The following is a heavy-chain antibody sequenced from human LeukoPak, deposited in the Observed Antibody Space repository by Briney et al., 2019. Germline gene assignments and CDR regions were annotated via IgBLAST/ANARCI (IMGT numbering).Heavy chain of an antibody. CDR2: INPNSGNT. CDR3: ARGGILTGYYIFDY. Sequence: ASVKVSCKASGYTFTGYYMHWVRQAPGQGLEWMGWINPNSGNTGYAQKFQGRVTITRNTSISTAYMELSGLRSEDTAVYYCARGGILTGYYIFDYWGQGTLVTVSS. J-gene: IGHJ4*02. V-gene: IGHV1-8*03. D-gene: IGHD3-9*01. CDR1: GYTFTGYY.